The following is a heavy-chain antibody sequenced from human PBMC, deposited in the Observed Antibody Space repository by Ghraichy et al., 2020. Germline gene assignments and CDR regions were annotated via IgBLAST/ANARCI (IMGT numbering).Heavy chain of an antibody. D-gene: IGHD5-18*01. J-gene: IGHJ3*02. CDR2: IDYSGST. Sequence: SETLSLTCTVSGGSISSYYWNWIRQPPGKGLEWIGYIDYSGSTNYNPSLKSRVTISVDTSKHQFSLKLSSVTAADTAVYYCASQRYSYASFDIWGQGTMVTVSS. V-gene: IGHV4-59*01. CDR3: ASQRYSYASFDI. CDR1: GGSISSYY.